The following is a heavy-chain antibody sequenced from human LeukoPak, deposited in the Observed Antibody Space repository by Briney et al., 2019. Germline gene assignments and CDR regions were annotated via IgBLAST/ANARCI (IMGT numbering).Heavy chain of an antibody. Sequence: GASVKVSCKASGYTFTSYYMHWVRQAPGQGLEWMGWISAYNGNTNYAQKLQGRVTMTTDTSTSTAYMELRSLRSDDTAVYYCARSSGSYLSDYWGQGTLVTVSS. CDR2: ISAYNGNT. CDR1: GYTFTSYY. V-gene: IGHV1-18*01. CDR3: ARSSGSYLSDY. J-gene: IGHJ4*02. D-gene: IGHD1-26*01.